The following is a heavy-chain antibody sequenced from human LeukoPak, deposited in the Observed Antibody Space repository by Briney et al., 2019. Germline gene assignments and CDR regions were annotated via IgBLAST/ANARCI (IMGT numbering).Heavy chain of an antibody. CDR2: INHSGST. V-gene: IGHV4-34*01. Sequence: SETLSLTCAVYGGSFSGYYWSWIRQPPGKGLEWIGEINHSGSTNYNPSLKSRVTISVDTSKNQFSLKLSSVTAADTAVYYCARDRDYGDYDWGQGTLVTVSS. CDR1: GGSFSGYY. CDR3: ARDRDYGDYD. D-gene: IGHD4-17*01. J-gene: IGHJ4*02.